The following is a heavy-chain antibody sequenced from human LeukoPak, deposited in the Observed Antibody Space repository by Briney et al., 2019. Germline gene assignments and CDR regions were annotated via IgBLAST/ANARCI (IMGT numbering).Heavy chain of an antibody. CDR1: GFTFSSYA. V-gene: IGHV3-30-3*01. Sequence: GRSLRLSCAASGFTFSSYAMHWVRQAPGKGLEWVAVISYDGSNQYYADSVKGRFTFSRDNSKNTMYLRMNSLRPEDTAVYYCARDNDFWSGILNYWGQGTLVTVSS. J-gene: IGHJ4*02. CDR2: ISYDGSNQ. CDR3: ARDNDFWSGILNY. D-gene: IGHD3-3*01.